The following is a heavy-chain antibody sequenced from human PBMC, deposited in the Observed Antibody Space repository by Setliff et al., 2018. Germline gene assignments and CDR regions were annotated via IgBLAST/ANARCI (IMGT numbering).Heavy chain of an antibody. CDR3: ARDGGGDSDAFDI. Sequence: GASVKVSCKASGYTFTGYYMYWVRQAPGQGLEWMGRINPSSGATIYAQKFRGRVTMTSDTSISTAYMELGRLRSDDTAVYFCARDGGGDSDAFDIWGQGTMVTVSS. D-gene: IGHD3-16*01. V-gene: IGHV1-2*06. CDR1: GYTFTGYY. CDR2: INPSSGAT. J-gene: IGHJ3*02.